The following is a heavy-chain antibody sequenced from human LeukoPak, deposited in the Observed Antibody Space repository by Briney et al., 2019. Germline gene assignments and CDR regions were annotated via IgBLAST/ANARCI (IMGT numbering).Heavy chain of an antibody. CDR3: ARLGAAYYFDY. D-gene: IGHD1-26*01. CDR2: IDPSDSYT. V-gene: IGHV5-10-1*01. CDR1: GYSFTNSW. Sequence: GESLKISCKGSGYSFTNSWISGVRQMPGKGLEWMGNIDPSDSYTNYNPSFQGHVTISADKSISTAYLQRNSLEASDTAMYFCARLGAAYYFDYWGQGTLVTVSS. J-gene: IGHJ4*02.